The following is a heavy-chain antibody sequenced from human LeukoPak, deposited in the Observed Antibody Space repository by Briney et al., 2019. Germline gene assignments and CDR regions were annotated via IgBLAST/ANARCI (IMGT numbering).Heavy chain of an antibody. V-gene: IGHV3-43D*04. Sequence: GGSLRLSCAASGFTFDDYAMHWVRQAPGKGLEWVSLISWDGGSTYYADSVKGRFTISRDNSKNSLYLRMNSLRAEDTALYYCAKSSLRYYDFWSGDYYFDYWGQGTLVTVS. J-gene: IGHJ4*02. CDR2: ISWDGGST. CDR3: AKSSLRYYDFWSGDYYFDY. CDR1: GFTFDDYA. D-gene: IGHD3-3*01.